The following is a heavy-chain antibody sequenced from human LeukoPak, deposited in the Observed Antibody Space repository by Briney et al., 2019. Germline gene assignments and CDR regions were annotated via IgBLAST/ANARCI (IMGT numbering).Heavy chain of an antibody. Sequence: SQTLSLTCTVSGGSISSGSYYWSWIRQPAGKGLEWIGRIYTSGSTNYNPSLKSRVTISVDTSKNQFSLKLSSVTAADTAVYYCARQAAAAHMDVWGKGTTVTVSS. J-gene: IGHJ6*03. CDR3: ARQAAAAHMDV. CDR1: GGSISSGSYY. CDR2: IYTSGST. V-gene: IGHV4-61*02. D-gene: IGHD6-13*01.